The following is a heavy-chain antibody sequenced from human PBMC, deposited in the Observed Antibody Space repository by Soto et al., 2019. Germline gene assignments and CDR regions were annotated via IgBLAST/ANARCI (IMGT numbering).Heavy chain of an antibody. V-gene: IGHV3-23*01. Sequence: EGSLRLSCAASGFTFSSYAMSWFRQAPGKGLEWVSAISGSGGSTYYADSVKGRFTISRDNSKNTLYLQMNSLRAEDTAVYYCANPYSSSRTPVAYCGQGTLVLVSS. CDR3: ANPYSSSRTPVAY. CDR1: GFTFSSYA. D-gene: IGHD6-6*01. CDR2: ISGSGGST. J-gene: IGHJ4*02.